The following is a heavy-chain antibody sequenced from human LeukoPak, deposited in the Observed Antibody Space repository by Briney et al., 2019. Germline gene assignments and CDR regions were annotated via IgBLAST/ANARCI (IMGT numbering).Heavy chain of an antibody. V-gene: IGHV3-7*01. CDR1: GFTFSNYW. CDR3: ARVDSAEKRDFDY. D-gene: IGHD3-22*01. J-gene: IGHJ4*02. CDR2: IKEGGSEK. Sequence: GGSLRLSCAASGFTFSNYWMTWVRQAPGKGLEWVANIKEGGSEKYYVVSVKGRFTISRGNAKNSAFLQMNSLRAEDTAVYYCARVDSAEKRDFDYWGQGTLVTVSS.